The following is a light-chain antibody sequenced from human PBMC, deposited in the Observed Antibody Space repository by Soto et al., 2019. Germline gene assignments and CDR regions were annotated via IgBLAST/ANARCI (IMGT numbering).Light chain of an antibody. CDR1: QSINNW. CDR3: QQYKSFSLT. V-gene: IGKV1-5*03. Sequence: DIQMTQSPSTLSASVGDRVTIPCRASQSINNWLAWYQQKPGKAPKLLIYKTSDLESGVPSRFSGSGSGTEFSLTISSLQPNDFATYYCQQYKSFSLTFGGGTKVDIK. J-gene: IGKJ4*01. CDR2: KTS.